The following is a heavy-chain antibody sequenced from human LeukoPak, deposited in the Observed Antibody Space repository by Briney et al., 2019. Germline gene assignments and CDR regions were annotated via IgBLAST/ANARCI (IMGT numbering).Heavy chain of an antibody. CDR2: IKSDGSST. J-gene: IGHJ4*02. CDR3: TRTASGEFDY. V-gene: IGHV3-74*01. Sequence: GGSLGLSCTASGFTFSSYWMHWVRQAPGKGLVWVARIKSDGSSTSYADSVKGRSTISRDNAKNTLYLQVNSLRAEDTAVYYCTRTASGEFDYWGQGTLVTVSS. D-gene: IGHD3-10*01. CDR1: GFTFSSYW.